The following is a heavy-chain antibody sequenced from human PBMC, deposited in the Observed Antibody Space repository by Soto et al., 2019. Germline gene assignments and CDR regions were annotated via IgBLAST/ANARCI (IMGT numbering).Heavy chain of an antibody. CDR3: ARVTMVRGVDY. D-gene: IGHD3-10*01. V-gene: IGHV4-30-4*01. Sequence: QVQLQESGPGLVKPSQTLSLTCTVSGGSISSGDYYWSWIRQPPGKGLEWIGYIYYSGSTYYNPSLQSXXTXSAXTSKTQFSLKLSSVTAADTAVYYCARVTMVRGVDYWGQGTLVTVSS. CDR1: GGSISSGDYY. J-gene: IGHJ4*02. CDR2: IYYSGST.